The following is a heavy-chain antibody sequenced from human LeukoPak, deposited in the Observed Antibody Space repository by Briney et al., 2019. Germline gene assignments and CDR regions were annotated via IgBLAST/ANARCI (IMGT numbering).Heavy chain of an antibody. V-gene: IGHV5-10-1*01. CDR2: IDPSDSYT. CDR3: ARRALPPAYCGGDCFDAFDI. J-gene: IGHJ3*02. CDR1: GYRFTSYW. D-gene: IGHD2-21*02. Sequence: GESLKISCKGSGYRFTSYWISWVRQMPGKGLEWMGRIDPSDSYTNYSPSFQGHVTISADKSISTAHLQWSSLKASDTAMYYCARRALPPAYCGGDCFDAFDIWGQGTMVTVSS.